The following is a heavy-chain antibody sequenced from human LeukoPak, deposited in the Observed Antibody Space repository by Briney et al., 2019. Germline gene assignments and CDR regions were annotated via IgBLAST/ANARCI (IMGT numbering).Heavy chain of an antibody. J-gene: IGHJ4*02. CDR1: GFTFSSYG. Sequence: GRSLRLSCAASGFTFSSYGMHWVRQAPGKGLEWVAVIWYDGSNKYYADSVKGRFTISRDNSKNTLYLQMNSLRAEDTAVYYCAKDRAAVTNGRYYWGQGTLVTVSS. V-gene: IGHV3-33*06. D-gene: IGHD4-17*01. CDR2: IWYDGSNK. CDR3: AKDRAAVTNGRYY.